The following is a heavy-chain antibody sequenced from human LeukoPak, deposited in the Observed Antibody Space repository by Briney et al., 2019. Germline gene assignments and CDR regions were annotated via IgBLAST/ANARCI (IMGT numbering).Heavy chain of an antibody. CDR1: GGSFSGFY. V-gene: IGHV4-34*01. Sequence: PSETLSLTCAVFGGSFSGFYWSWIRQSPGKGLEWIGEIKHSGSTNYHPSLKNRVTISIDASMNQFSLKLNSVSAADTAVYYCARRQYYGSGSDWYFDLWGRGTLVTVSS. CDR2: IKHSGST. J-gene: IGHJ2*01. D-gene: IGHD3-10*01. CDR3: ARRQYYGSGSDWYFDL.